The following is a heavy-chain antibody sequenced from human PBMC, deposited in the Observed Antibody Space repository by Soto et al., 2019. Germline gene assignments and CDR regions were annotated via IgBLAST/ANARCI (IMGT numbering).Heavy chain of an antibody. V-gene: IGHV3-30*18. CDR1: GFTFSSYG. CDR2: ISYDGSNK. CDR3: AKDSLI. Sequence: QVQLVESGGGVVQPGRSLRLSCAASGFTFSSYGMHWVRQAPGKGLEWVAVISYDGSNKYYADSVKGRFTISRDNSKNTLYLQMNSLRAEDTAVYYCAKDSLIWGQGTLVTVSS. J-gene: IGHJ4*02.